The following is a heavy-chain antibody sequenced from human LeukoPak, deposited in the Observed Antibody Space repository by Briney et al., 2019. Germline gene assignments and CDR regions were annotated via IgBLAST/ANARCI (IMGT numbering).Heavy chain of an antibody. CDR3: ARSVVRDSSGYYSYYFDY. V-gene: IGHV1-69*13. D-gene: IGHD3-22*01. J-gene: IGHJ4*02. CDR1: GGTFSSYA. CDR2: IIPIFGTA. Sequence: GASVEVSCKASGGTFSSYAISWVRQAPGQGLEWMGGIIPIFGTANYAQKFQGRVTITADESTSTAYMELSSLRSEDTAVYYCARSVVRDSSGYYSYYFDYWGQGTLVTVSS.